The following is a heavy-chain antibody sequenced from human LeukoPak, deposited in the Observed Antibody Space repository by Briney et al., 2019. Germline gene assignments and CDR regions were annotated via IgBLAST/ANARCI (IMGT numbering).Heavy chain of an antibody. CDR1: GGSISSYY. CDR2: IYTSGST. Sequence: SETLSLTFTVSGGSISSYYWSWIRQPAGKGLEWIGRIYTSGSTNYNPSLKSRVTMSVDTSKNQFSLKLSSVTAADTAVYYCARANRYCSSTSCQDFDYWGQGTLVTVSS. V-gene: IGHV4-4*07. CDR3: ARANRYCSSTSCQDFDY. D-gene: IGHD2-2*01. J-gene: IGHJ4*02.